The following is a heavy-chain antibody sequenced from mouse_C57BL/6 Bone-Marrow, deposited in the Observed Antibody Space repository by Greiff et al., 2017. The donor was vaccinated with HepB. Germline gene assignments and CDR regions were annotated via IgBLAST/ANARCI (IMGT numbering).Heavy chain of an antibody. J-gene: IGHJ1*03. CDR1: GFTFSSYA. CDR3: TREDYGSSYDWYFDV. Sequence: EVQRVESGEGLVKPGGSLKLSCAASGFTFSSYAMSWVRQTPEKRLEWVAYISSGGDYIYYADTVKGRFTISRDNARNTLYLQMSSLKSEDTAMYYCTREDYGSSYDWYFDVWGTGTTVTVSS. CDR2: ISSGGDYI. D-gene: IGHD1-1*01. V-gene: IGHV5-9-1*02.